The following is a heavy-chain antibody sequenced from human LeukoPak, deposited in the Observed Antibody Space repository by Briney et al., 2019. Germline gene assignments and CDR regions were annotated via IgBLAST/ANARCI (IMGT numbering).Heavy chain of an antibody. V-gene: IGHV3-11*01. CDR1: GFTFGDYY. CDR3: ATYRQVLLPFES. CDR2: ISSSGNSI. J-gene: IGHJ4*02. D-gene: IGHD2-8*02. Sequence: PGGSLRLSCAASGFTFGDYYMSWIRQAPGKGLEWVSYISSSGNSISYADSVRGRFTISRDNSKSTLSLQMNSLRAEDTAIYYCATYRQVLLPFESWGQGTLVTVSS.